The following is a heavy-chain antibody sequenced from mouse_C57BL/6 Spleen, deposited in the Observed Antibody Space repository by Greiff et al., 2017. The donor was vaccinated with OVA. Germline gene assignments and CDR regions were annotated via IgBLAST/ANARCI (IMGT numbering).Heavy chain of an antibody. D-gene: IGHD3-2*02. CDR3: ARTAQATRAMDY. Sequence: EVQLPQSGPELVKPGASVKISCKASGYSFTDYNMNWVKQSNGKSLEWIGVIYPNYGTTSYNQKFKGNATLTVAQSSSTAYMQLNSLTSEDSAVYYCARTAQATRAMDYWGQGTSVTVSS. V-gene: IGHV1-39*01. CDR1: GYSFTDYN. J-gene: IGHJ4*01. CDR2: IYPNYGTT.